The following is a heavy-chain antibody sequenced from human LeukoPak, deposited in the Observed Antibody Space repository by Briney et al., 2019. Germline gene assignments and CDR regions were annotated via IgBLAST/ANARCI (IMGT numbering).Heavy chain of an antibody. Sequence: ASVKVSCKASGYTFTGYYMHWVRQAPGQGLEWMGWINPNSGGTNYAQKFQGRVTMTRDTSISTAYMELSRLRSDDTAVYYCARDLGYSSGWRLQDFDYWGQGTLVTVSS. D-gene: IGHD6-19*01. V-gene: IGHV1-2*02. J-gene: IGHJ4*02. CDR1: GYTFTGYY. CDR3: ARDLGYSSGWRLQDFDY. CDR2: INPNSGGT.